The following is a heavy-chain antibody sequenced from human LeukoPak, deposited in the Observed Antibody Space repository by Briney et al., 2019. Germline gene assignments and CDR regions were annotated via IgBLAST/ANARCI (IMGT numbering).Heavy chain of an antibody. J-gene: IGHJ4*02. D-gene: IGHD7-27*01. V-gene: IGHV4-38-2*02. CDR3: WMRELGMYHY. Sequence: SETLSLTCSVSGYSVDSGYYWGWIRQPAGKGLEWIGSIYHTGSTYSNPSLKSRVTMSLDMSGNQFSLKVSSVTAADTAVYYCWMRELGMYHYRGQGKLVTVSS. CDR2: IYHTGST. CDR1: GYSVDSGYY.